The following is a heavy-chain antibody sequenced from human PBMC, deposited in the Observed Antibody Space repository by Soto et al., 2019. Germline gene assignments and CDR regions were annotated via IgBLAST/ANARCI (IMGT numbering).Heavy chain of an antibody. CDR3: ARDARGDEAPMDY. CDR2: INPNSGGT. J-gene: IGHJ4*02. CDR1: GYTFTGYY. V-gene: IGHV1-2*04. Sequence: QVQLVQSGAEVKKPGASVKVSCKASGYTFTGYYMHWVRQAPGQGLEWRGWINPNSGGTNYAQKFQGWVTMTRDTXISTAYMELSRLRSDDTAVYYCARDARGDEAPMDYWGQGTLVTVSS. D-gene: IGHD3-10*01.